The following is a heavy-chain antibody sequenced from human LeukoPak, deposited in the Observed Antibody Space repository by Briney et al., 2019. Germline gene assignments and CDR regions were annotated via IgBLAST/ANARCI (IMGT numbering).Heavy chain of an antibody. Sequence: GGSLRLSCAASGFTFSRYDMHWVRQITGKGLEWLSNSGTVGDTSYPDSVKGRFTTSRENAKNSVYLQMDSLRVGDTAVYYCARTKPWPNNDVFDMWGQGTLVIVSS. CDR1: GFTFSRYD. D-gene: IGHD6-19*01. CDR2: SGTVGDT. CDR3: ARTKPWPNNDVFDM. V-gene: IGHV3-13*01. J-gene: IGHJ3*02.